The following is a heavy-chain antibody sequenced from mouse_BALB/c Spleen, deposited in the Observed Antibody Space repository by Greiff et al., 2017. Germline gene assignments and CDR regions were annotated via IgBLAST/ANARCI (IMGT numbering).Heavy chain of an antibody. J-gene: IGHJ1*01. CDR1: GYSITSDYA. V-gene: IGHV3-2*02. CDR3: ARAPDGYYVYFDV. Sequence: EVQLQESGPGLVKPSQSLSLTCTVTGYSITSDYAWNWIRQFPGNKLEWMGYISYSGSTSYNPSLKSRISITRDTSKNQFFLQLNSVTTEDTATYYCARAPDGYYVYFDVWGAGTTVTVSS. CDR2: ISYSGST. D-gene: IGHD2-3*01.